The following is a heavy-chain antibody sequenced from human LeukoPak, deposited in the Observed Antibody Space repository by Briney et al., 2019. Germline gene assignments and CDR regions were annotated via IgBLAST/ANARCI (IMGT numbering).Heavy chain of an antibody. J-gene: IGHJ4*02. CDR1: EFTFSNYA. V-gene: IGHV3-23*01. CDR3: AKRSHYYDSSGYLFPFGY. Sequence: GGSLRLSCAASEFTFSNYAMNWVRQAPGKGLEWVSAISGSGGSTYYADSVKGRFTISRDNSKNTLYLQMNSLRAEDTAVYYCAKRSHYYDSSGYLFPFGYWGQGTLVTVSS. CDR2: ISGSGGST. D-gene: IGHD3-22*01.